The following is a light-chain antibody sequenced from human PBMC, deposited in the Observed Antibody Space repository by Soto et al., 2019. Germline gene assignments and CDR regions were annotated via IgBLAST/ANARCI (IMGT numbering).Light chain of an antibody. J-gene: IGLJ1*01. CDR2: RNN. CDR1: SSIIGSNY. Sequence: QSVLTQPPSASGTPGQRVTISCSGSSSIIGSNYVYWYQQPPGTAPKLLIYRNNQRPSGVPDRFSGSKSGTSASLAISGLRSEDEADYYCAAWDDSLSGYVFGTGTKVTVL. CDR3: AAWDDSLSGYV. V-gene: IGLV1-47*01.